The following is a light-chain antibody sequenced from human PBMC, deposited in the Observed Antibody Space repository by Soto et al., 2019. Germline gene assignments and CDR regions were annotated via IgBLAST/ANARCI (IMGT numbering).Light chain of an antibody. CDR1: SSDVGDYNY. CDR2: DVS. J-gene: IGLJ2*01. CDR3: SSYTSNSTLVV. V-gene: IGLV2-14*01. Sequence: QSALTQPAAVSGSPGQSITISCTGTSSDVGDYNYVSWYQQHPGKAPKLMISDVSNRPSGVSYRFSGSKSGNTASLTISGLQAEDEADYYCSSYTSNSTLVVFGGGTKLTVL.